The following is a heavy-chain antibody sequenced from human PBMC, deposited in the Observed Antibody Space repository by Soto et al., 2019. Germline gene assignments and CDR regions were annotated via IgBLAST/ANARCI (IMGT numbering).Heavy chain of an antibody. V-gene: IGHV1-69*06. Sequence: QVQLVQSGAEVKTPGSSLKVSCKVSGSRFSNYVISWVRQAPGHGLEWLGRIIPIFNSTKYAQNFQGRVTITADKSTSTASLELSSLRSDDTAVYYCAREGRGKKAGYNGLVSLGYLGHGTLVTVSS. CDR1: GSRFSNYV. CDR3: AREGRGKKAGYNGLVSLGY. D-gene: IGHD2-2*02. CDR2: IIPIFNST. J-gene: IGHJ4*01.